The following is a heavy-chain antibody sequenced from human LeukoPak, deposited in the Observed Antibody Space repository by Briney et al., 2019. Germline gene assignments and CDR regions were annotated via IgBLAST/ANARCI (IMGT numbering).Heavy chain of an antibody. V-gene: IGHV3-11*03. Sequence: GWSLRLSCAASGFTFSDEYMSWIRQAPGKGLEWVSYVSNSGSYTNYADSVKGRFTIPRDNAQSSLFLQMNSVRGEDTAGYYCSRSRGAGPGAHFDYWGQGTLVTVSS. CDR3: SRSRGAGPGAHFDY. CDR1: GFTFSDEY. D-gene: IGHD6-19*01. J-gene: IGHJ4*02. CDR2: VSNSGSYT.